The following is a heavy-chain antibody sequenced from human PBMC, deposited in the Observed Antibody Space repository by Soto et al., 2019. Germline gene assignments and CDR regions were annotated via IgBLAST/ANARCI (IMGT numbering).Heavy chain of an antibody. CDR1: GGAIGSSAFY. V-gene: IGHV4-39*01. Sequence: SETMSLTCTVSGGAIGSSAFYWGWIRQPPGKGLEWIGSIYHSGTTYYNPSLTSRVSISVDTSKNQFSLKLSSVTAADTAVYYCTTGLTIFGVVISSGDYWGQGILVTVSS. CDR2: IYHSGTT. J-gene: IGHJ4*02. CDR3: TTGLTIFGVVISSGDY. D-gene: IGHD3-3*01.